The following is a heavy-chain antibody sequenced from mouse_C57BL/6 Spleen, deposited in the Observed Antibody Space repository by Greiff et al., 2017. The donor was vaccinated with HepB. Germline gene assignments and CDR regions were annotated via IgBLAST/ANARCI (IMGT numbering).Heavy chain of an antibody. V-gene: IGHV1-55*01. CDR2: IYPGSGNT. CDR1: GYTFTSYW. CDR3: GRIYGYDPAYYYFDY. Sequence: QVQLQQPGAELVKPGASVKMSCKASGYTFTSYWITWVKQRPGQGLEWIGEIYPGSGNTNYNEKFKGKATLTVDTSSSTAYMQLSSLTSEDSSVYYCGRIYGYDPAYYYFDYWGTGTTVTVSS. D-gene: IGHD2-2*01. J-gene: IGHJ1*03.